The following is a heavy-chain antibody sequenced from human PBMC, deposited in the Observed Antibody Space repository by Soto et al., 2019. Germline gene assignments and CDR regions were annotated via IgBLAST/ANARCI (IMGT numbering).Heavy chain of an antibody. CDR3: ARGGWLVNETNYYYYGMDV. CDR2: VNPNSGGT. Sequence: ASVKVSCKASGYTFTDYYIHWVRQAPGQGLEWMGWVNPNSGGTNYAQKFQGWVTMTRDTSISTAYMELSRLRSDDTAVYYCARGGWLVNETNYYYYGMDVWGQGTTVTVSS. V-gene: IGHV1-2*04. CDR1: GYTFTDYY. J-gene: IGHJ6*02. D-gene: IGHD6-19*01.